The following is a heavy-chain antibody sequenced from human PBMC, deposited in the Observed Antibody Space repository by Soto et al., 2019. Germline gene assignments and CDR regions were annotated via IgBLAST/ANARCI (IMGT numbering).Heavy chain of an antibody. J-gene: IGHJ4*02. V-gene: IGHV1-3*01. CDR3: ARGWNIVLMVYALLDY. CDR1: WYTFTSFA. D-gene: IGHD2-8*01. CDR2: INAGNGNT. Sequence: ASVKVSCKASWYTFTSFAMHWVGQAPGQRLEWMGWINAGNGNTKYSQKFQGRVTITRDTSASTAYMELSSLRSEDTAVYYCARGWNIVLMVYALLDYWGQGTLVTVSS.